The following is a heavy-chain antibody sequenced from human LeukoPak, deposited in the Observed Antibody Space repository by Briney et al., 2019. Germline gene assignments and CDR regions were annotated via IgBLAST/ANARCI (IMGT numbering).Heavy chain of an antibody. Sequence: ASVKVSCKASGYTFTGYYMHWVRQAPGQGLEWMGWINPNSGGTNYAQKFQGRVTMTRDTSISTAYMELSRLRSDDTAVYYCARYCSGGSCYSTRRAFDYWGQGTLVTVSS. CDR2: INPNSGGT. J-gene: IGHJ4*02. CDR3: ARYCSGGSCYSTRRAFDY. CDR1: GYTFTGYY. D-gene: IGHD2-15*01. V-gene: IGHV1-2*02.